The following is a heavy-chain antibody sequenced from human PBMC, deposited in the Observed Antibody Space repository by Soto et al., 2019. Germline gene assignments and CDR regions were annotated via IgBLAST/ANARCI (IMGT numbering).Heavy chain of an antibody. Sequence: SETLSLTCTVSGDSITSNSYFWSWIRQPPGKGMEWIGSIYYSGTTYYNPSLKSRVTISVDRSKNQFSLKLSSLTAADTAFYYFARHFSVDYFDYWGQGALVTVSS. J-gene: IGHJ4*02. CDR2: IYYSGTT. CDR1: GDSITSNSYF. V-gene: IGHV4-39*01. CDR3: ARHFSVDYFDY.